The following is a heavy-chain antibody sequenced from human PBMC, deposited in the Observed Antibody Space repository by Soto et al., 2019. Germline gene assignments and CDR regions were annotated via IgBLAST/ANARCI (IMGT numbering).Heavy chain of an antibody. Sequence: PGGSLRLSCAASGFTFRNYWMHWVRQAPGKGLVWVSRVTSDGSSTNYADSVKGRFTISRDNAKNTLYLQMNSLRAEDTAVYYCVGDNWNSYWGQGTLVTVSS. CDR1: GFTFRNYW. CDR2: VTSDGSST. D-gene: IGHD1-1*01. J-gene: IGHJ4*02. V-gene: IGHV3-74*01. CDR3: VGDNWNSY.